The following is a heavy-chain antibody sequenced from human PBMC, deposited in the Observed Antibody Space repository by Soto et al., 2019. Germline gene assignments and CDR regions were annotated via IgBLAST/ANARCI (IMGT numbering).Heavy chain of an antibody. Sequence: ASVKVSRKASGYTFTSYGITWVRQAPGQGLEWMGWISAHNGNTNYEQRLQGRVTMTTDTPTSTAYMELRSLRSDDTAVYYCARENDFYYYGMDVWGQGTTVTVSS. J-gene: IGHJ6*02. V-gene: IGHV1-18*04. CDR1: GYTFTSYG. CDR3: ARENDFYYYGMDV. CDR2: ISAHNGNT. D-gene: IGHD3-3*01.